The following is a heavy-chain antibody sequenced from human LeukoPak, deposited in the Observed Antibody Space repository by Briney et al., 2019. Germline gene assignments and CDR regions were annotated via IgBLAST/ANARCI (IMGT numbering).Heavy chain of an antibody. J-gene: IGHJ4*02. CDR2: ISSSSGTR. V-gene: IGHV3-48*04. Sequence: GGTLSLSCAASGGTFNSDDMNWVRQAPGMGLEWVSYISSSSGTRYYAGFVKSRFTISRDNAKNSLYLYMNRLRVEDTAGYYCARDDYNGGGSYWGEGILVTVS. CDR3: ARDDYNGGGSY. CDR1: GGTFNSDD. D-gene: IGHD4-23*01.